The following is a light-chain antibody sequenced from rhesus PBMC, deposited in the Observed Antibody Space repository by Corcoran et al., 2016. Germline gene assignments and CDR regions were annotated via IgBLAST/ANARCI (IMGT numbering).Light chain of an antibody. Sequence: IQMTQSPSALSASVGDRVTISCRASQNIYTNLAWYQQKPGKAPKYLIYAASRLQTGIPSRFSGSGSGTDFTLTISSLQPEDSAVYYCQHYYDTPLTFGGGTKVEIK. CDR3: QHYYDTPLT. CDR2: AAS. V-gene: IGKV1S8*01. CDR1: QNIYTN. J-gene: IGKJ4*01.